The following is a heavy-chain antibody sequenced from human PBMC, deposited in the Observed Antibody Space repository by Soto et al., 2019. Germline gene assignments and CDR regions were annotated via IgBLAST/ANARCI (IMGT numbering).Heavy chain of an antibody. Sequence: QVQLVESGGGVVQPGRSLRLSCAASGFTFSSYGMHWVRQAPGKGLEWVAVIWNDGSNKYYADSVKGRFTISRDNSKNTLYLQMNSLRAEDTAVYYCARDLGSSLDYWGQGTLVTVSS. D-gene: IGHD6-13*01. V-gene: IGHV3-33*01. CDR1: GFTFSSYG. CDR2: IWNDGSNK. CDR3: ARDLGSSLDY. J-gene: IGHJ4*02.